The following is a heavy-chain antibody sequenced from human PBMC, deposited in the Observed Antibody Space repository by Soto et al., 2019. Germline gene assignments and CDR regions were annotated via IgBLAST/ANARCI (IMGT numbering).Heavy chain of an antibody. J-gene: IGHJ4*02. Sequence: PGGSLRLSCAASGFTFSNAWMSWVRQAPGKGLEWVGRIKSKTDGGTTDYAAPVKGRFTISRDDSKNTLYLQMNSLKTEDTAVYYCTIQYYGSGSYYQYYLDYWGQGTLVTVSS. D-gene: IGHD3-10*01. CDR2: IKSKTDGGTT. V-gene: IGHV3-15*01. CDR3: TIQYYGSGSYYQYYLDY. CDR1: GFTFSNAW.